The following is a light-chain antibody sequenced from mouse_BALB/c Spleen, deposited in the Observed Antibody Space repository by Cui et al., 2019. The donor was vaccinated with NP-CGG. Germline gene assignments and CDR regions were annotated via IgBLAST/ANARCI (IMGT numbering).Light chain of an antibody. J-gene: IGLJ1*01. CDR2: GTN. CDR1: TGAVTTNNY. Sequence: AVVTQEPELTTSPGETVTLTCRSSTGAVTTNNYANWVQEKPDHLFTGLIGGTNNRAPGVPARFSGSLIGDKAALTITGAQTEDEAIYFCALWYSNHWVFGGGTKLTVL. CDR3: ALWYSNHWV. V-gene: IGLV1*01.